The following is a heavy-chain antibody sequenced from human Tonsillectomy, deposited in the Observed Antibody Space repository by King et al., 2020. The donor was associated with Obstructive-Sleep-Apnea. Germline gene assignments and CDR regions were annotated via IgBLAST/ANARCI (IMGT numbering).Heavy chain of an antibody. V-gene: IGHV3-23*04. CDR3: EKPEAVITRVRGVTNYYYGMDV. Sequence: VQLVESGGGLVQPGGSLRLSCAASGFTFSSYAMSWVRQAPGKGLEWVSAISGSGGSTYYADSVKGRFTISRDNSKNTRYLQMNSLRAEDTAVYYCEKPEAVITRVRGVTNYYYGMDVWGQGTTVTVSS. J-gene: IGHJ6*02. CDR2: ISGSGGST. D-gene: IGHD3-10*01. CDR1: GFTFSSYA.